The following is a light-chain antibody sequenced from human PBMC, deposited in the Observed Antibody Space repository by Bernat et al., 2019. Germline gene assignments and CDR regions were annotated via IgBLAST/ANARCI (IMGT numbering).Light chain of an antibody. V-gene: IGKV1D-16*01. J-gene: IGKJ2*01. CDR1: QGISSS. CDR3: QQYRRYPVT. CDR2: AAS. Sequence: DIQMTQSPSSLSASVGDRVTITCRASQGISSSLAWYQQKPGEAPKSLIYAASSLQSGVPSRFSGSGSGTDFTLTINSLQPEDSATYYCQQYRRYPVTFGQGTRLEIK.